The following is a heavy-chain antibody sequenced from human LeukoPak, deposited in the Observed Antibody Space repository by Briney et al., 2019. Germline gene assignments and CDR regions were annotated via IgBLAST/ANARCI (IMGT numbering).Heavy chain of an antibody. CDR2: IIPIFGTA. CDR1: GGTFSSYA. V-gene: IGHV1-69*13. J-gene: IGHJ6*02. D-gene: IGHD3-22*01. CDR3: ARVNYYDSSGYYPPHYYYYGMDV. Sequence: SVKVSCKASGGTFSSYAISWVRQAPGQGLEWMGGIIPIFGTANYAQKFQGRVTITADESTSTAYMELSSLRSEDTAVYYCARVNYYDSSGYYPPHYYYYGMDVWGQGTTVTVSS.